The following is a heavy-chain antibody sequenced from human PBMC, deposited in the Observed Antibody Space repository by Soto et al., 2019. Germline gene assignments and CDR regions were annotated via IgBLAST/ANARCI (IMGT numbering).Heavy chain of an antibody. CDR2: IYYSGST. CDR3: ARGVTTVISKRYYFDY. J-gene: IGHJ4*02. V-gene: IGHV4-59*01. D-gene: IGHD4-17*01. Sequence: SETLSLTCTVSGGSISSYYWSWIRQPPGKGLEWIGYIYYSGSTNYNPSLKSRVTISVDTSKNQFSLKLSSVTAADTAVHYCARGVTTVISKRYYFDYWGQGTLVT. CDR1: GGSISSYY.